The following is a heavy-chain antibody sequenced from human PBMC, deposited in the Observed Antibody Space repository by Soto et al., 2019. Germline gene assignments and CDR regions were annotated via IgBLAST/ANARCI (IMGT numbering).Heavy chain of an antibody. V-gene: IGHV4-39*07. J-gene: IGHJ3*02. D-gene: IGHD4-17*01. CDR2: IYYSGST. Sequence: PSETLSLTCIVSGGSISSKTHYWGWIRQPPGKGLEWIGSIYYSGSTYYKPSLKSRVTISVDTSKNQFSLKLSSVTAADTAVYYCARFRYGDYFILHAFDIWGQGTMVTVSS. CDR1: GGSISSKTHY. CDR3: ARFRYGDYFILHAFDI.